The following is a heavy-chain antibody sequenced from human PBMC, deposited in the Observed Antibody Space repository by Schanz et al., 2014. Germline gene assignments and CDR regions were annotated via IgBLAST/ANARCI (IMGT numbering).Heavy chain of an antibody. Sequence: QVQLVQSGPEVKKPGSSVKVSCQAFGDTFSKYNIMWVRQVPGQGLEWMGWISAYTNNTNYAQKVQGRVTMTTDTSTNTAYMELSSLTSEDTAVHYCARGRGFYDYWGQGTLVNVSS. J-gene: IGHJ4*02. CDR3: ARGRGFYDY. V-gene: IGHV1-18*04. CDR2: ISAYTNNT. CDR1: GDTFSKYN. D-gene: IGHD3-10*01.